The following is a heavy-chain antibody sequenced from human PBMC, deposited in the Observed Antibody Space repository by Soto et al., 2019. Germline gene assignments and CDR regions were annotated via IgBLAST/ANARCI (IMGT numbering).Heavy chain of an antibody. D-gene: IGHD1-1*01. CDR3: ARGSAHIQVQTFDY. CDR1: GFTFSDYS. Sequence: SGGGLVKSGGSLRVSCPASGFTFSDYSMHWVRQAPGKGLEWVSSISPTSGAIYYADSVKGRFTISRDNAKNSLFLQMNSLRAEDTAVYSCARGSAHIQVQTFDYWGQGTLVTVSS. J-gene: IGHJ4*02. V-gene: IGHV3-21*01. CDR2: ISPTSGAI.